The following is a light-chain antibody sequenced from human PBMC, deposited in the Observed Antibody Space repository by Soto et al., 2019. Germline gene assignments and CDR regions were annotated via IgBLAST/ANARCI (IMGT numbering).Light chain of an antibody. CDR2: DVS. V-gene: IGLV2-14*01. CDR1: SSDVGGYNY. J-gene: IGLJ2*01. Sequence: QSVLTQPASVSGSPGQSITISCTGTSSDVGGYNYVSWYQQHPGKAPQLMIYDVSNRPSGVSNRFSGSKSGNTASLTISALQAEDEADYYCSSYTSSSTLVVFGGGTKLTVL. CDR3: SSYTSSSTLVV.